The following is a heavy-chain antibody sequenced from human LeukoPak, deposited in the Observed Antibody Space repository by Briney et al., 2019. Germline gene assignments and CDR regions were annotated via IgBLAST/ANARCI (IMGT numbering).Heavy chain of an antibody. CDR2: IFYTGST. J-gene: IGHJ4*02. CDR3: ARLFRDGYSFFDY. D-gene: IGHD5-24*01. V-gene: IGHV4-59*08. Sequence: SETLSLTCTVSGGSISSFYWSWIRQPPGKGLEWIGYIFYTGSTNYNPSLKSRVTLSVDTSKNQFSLTLSSVTAADTAVYHCARLFRDGYSFFDYWGQGTLVTVSS. CDR1: GGSISSFY.